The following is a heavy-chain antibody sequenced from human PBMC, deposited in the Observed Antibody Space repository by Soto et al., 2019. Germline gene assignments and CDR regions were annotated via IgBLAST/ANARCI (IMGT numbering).Heavy chain of an antibody. CDR2: ISGSGGST. D-gene: IGHD3-3*01. V-gene: IGHV3-23*01. CDR3: AKASDFWSGYYTY. Sequence: GGSLRLSCVASGFTFSSYVMSWVRQAPGKGLEWVSAISGSGGSTYYADSVKGRFTISRDNSKNTLYLQMNSLRAEDTAVYYCAKASDFWSGYYTYWGQGTLVTVSS. CDR1: GFTFSSYV. J-gene: IGHJ4*02.